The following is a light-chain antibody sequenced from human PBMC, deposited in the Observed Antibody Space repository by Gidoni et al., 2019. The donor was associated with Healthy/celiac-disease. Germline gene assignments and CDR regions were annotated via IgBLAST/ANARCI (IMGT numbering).Light chain of an antibody. Sequence: QYVLTQPPSVSGAPGQRVTLSCTGSSTNIGAGYAVHWYHPLPGTAPNLLIYGNSNRPSGVPDRFSGSKSGTSSSLAITGLQAEDEADYYCQSYDSSLIGSVFGGGTKLTVL. CDR1: STNIGAGYA. V-gene: IGLV1-40*01. CDR2: GNS. J-gene: IGLJ2*01. CDR3: QSYDSSLIGSV.